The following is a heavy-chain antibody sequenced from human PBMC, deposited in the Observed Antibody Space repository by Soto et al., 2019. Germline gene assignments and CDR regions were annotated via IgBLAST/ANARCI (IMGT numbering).Heavy chain of an antibody. J-gene: IGHJ4*02. CDR3: ARDKVVGKYYFDS. D-gene: IGHD1-26*01. CDR1: GFTFSSYG. CDR2: IWYDGSNK. V-gene: IGHV3-33*01. Sequence: GGSLRLSCAASGFTFSSYGMHWVRQAPGKGLEWVAVIWYDGSNKYYADSVKGRFTISRDNSKNTLYLQMNSLRAEDTAVYYCARDKVVGKYYFDSCGQGTLVTVSS.